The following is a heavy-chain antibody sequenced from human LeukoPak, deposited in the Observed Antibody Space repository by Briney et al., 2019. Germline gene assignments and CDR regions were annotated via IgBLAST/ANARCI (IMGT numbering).Heavy chain of an antibody. V-gene: IGHV1-46*01. Sequence: GASVKVSCKACGYTFTSYYMHWVRQAPGQGLEWMGIINPSGGSTSYAQKFQGRVTMTRDTSTSTVYMELSSLRSEDTAVYYCARDAIPGRWYFDLWGRGTLVTVSS. CDR1: GYTFTSYY. CDR2: INPSGGST. CDR3: ARDAIPGRWYFDL. D-gene: IGHD2-2*02. J-gene: IGHJ2*01.